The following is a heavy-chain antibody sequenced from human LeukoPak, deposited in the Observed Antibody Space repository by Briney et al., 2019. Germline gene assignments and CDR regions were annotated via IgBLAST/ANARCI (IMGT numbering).Heavy chain of an antibody. CDR2: VFYSGST. Sequence: SETLSLTCTVSGGSISSYYWSWIRQPPGKGLEWIGYVFYSGSTNYNPSLKSRATISVDMSKNQFSLKLTSVTAADTAVYYCAREVEDYVGVFDYWGQGTLVTVSS. D-gene: IGHD4-17*01. J-gene: IGHJ4*02. CDR1: GGSISSYY. V-gene: IGHV4-59*01. CDR3: AREVEDYVGVFDY.